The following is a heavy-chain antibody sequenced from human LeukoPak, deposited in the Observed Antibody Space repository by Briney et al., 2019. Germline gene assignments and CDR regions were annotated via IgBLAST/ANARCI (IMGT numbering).Heavy chain of an antibody. V-gene: IGHV1-8*03. J-gene: IGHJ4*02. CDR2: MNPNSGNT. Sequence: ASVKVSCKASGYTFTSYDINWVRQAAGQGLEWMGWMNPNSGNTGYAQKFQGRVTITRNTSISTAYIELSSLRSEDTAVYYCARGRRFLEWLLSVPDYWGQGTLVTVSS. D-gene: IGHD3-3*01. CDR1: GYTFTSYD. CDR3: ARGRRFLEWLLSVPDY.